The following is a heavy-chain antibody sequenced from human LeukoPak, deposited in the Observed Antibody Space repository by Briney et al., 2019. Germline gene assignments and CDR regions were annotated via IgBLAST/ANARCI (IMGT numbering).Heavy chain of an antibody. CDR3: ARDSLRPDYFDY. D-gene: IGHD2-21*01. CDR2: MNPNSGNT. Sequence: ASVKVSCKASGYTFTSYDINWVRQATGQGLEWMGWMNPNSGNTGYAQKFQGRVTITWNTSISTAYMELSSLRSEDTAVYYCARDSLRPDYFDYWGQGTLVTVSS. V-gene: IGHV1-8*03. CDR1: GYTFTSYD. J-gene: IGHJ4*02.